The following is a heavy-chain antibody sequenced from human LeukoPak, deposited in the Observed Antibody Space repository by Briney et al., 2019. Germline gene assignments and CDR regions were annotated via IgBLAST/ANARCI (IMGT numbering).Heavy chain of an antibody. J-gene: IGHJ4*02. CDR3: ARYYYDSSGYCFDY. CDR1: GGSFGGYY. CDR2: IYYSGST. D-gene: IGHD3-22*01. Sequence: PSETLSLTCAVYGGSFGGYYWSWIRQPPGKGLEWIGYIYYSGSTNYNPSLKSRVTISVDTSKNQFSLKLSSVTAADTAVYYCARYYYDSSGYCFDYWGQGTLVTVSS. V-gene: IGHV4-59*01.